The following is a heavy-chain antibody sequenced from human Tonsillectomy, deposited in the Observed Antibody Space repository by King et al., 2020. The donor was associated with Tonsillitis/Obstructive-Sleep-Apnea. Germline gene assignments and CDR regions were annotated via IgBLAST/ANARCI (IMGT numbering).Heavy chain of an antibody. CDR3: ARALQPAPYSWFDP. CDR1: GGSITSYY. CDR2: ISSTGST. V-gene: IGHV4-4*07. Sequence: QLQESGPGLVKPSETLSLTCTVSGGSITSYYWSWIRQPAGKGLEWIGLISSTGSTNYNPSLKSRVTMSVDTSRNQFSLKLSSVTAADTAVYFCARALQPAPYSWFDPWGQGTLVTVSS. D-gene: IGHD2-2*01. J-gene: IGHJ5*02.